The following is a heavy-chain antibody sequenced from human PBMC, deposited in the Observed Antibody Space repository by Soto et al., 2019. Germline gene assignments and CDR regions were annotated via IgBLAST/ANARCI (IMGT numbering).Heavy chain of an antibody. Sequence: ASVKVSCKASGGTFSSYAISWVRQAPGQGLEWMGGIIPIFGTANYAQKFQGRVTITADESTSTAYMELSSLRSEDTAVYHCARESTTVVTPWYFDYWGQGTLVTVSS. D-gene: IGHD4-17*01. V-gene: IGHV1-69*13. CDR3: ARESTTVVTPWYFDY. J-gene: IGHJ4*02. CDR1: GGTFSSYA. CDR2: IIPIFGTA.